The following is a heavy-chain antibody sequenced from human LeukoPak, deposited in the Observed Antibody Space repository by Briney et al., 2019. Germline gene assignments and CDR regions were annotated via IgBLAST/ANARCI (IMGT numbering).Heavy chain of an antibody. CDR3: TRGARAQTLWFGALFFDY. CDR2: IRSKAYGGTT. D-gene: IGHD3-10*01. J-gene: IGHJ4*02. V-gene: IGHV3-49*04. CDR1: GFTFGDYA. Sequence: PGGSLRLSCTASGFTFGDYAMSWVRQAPGKGLEWVGFIRSKAYGGTTEYAASVKGRFTISRDDSKSIAYLQMNSLKTEDTAVYYCTRGARAQTLWFGALFFDYWGQGTLVTVSS.